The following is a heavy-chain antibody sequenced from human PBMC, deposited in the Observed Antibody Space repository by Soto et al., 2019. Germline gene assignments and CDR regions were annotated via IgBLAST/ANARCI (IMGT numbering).Heavy chain of an antibody. CDR3: AKDNEEIVVVPAATSDY. CDR2: ISGSGGST. Sequence: GGSLRLSCAASGFTFSSYAMSWVRQAPGKGLEWVSAISGSGGSTYYADSVKGRFTISRDNSKNTLYLQMNSLRAEDTAVYYCAKDNEEIVVVPAATSDYWGQGTLVTVSS. J-gene: IGHJ4*02. D-gene: IGHD2-2*01. V-gene: IGHV3-23*01. CDR1: GFTFSSYA.